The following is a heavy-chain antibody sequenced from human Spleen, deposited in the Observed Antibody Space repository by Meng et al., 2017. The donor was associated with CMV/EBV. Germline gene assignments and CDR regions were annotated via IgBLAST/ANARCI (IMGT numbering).Heavy chain of an antibody. CDR1: GFTFDDYG. V-gene: IGHV3-20*04. CDR3: ARGMQPYYYYGMDVWGY. CDR2: INWNGDST. Sequence: GGSLRLSCAASGFTFDDYGVSWVRQVPGKGLEWVSGINWNGDSTGYADSVKGRFTISRDNSKNTLYLQMNSLRVEDTAIYYCARGMQPYYYYGMDVWGYWGQGTLVTVSS. D-gene: IGHD3-22*01. J-gene: IGHJ4*02.